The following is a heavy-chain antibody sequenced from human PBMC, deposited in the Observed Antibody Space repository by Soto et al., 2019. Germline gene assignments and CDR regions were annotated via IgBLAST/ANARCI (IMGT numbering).Heavy chain of an antibody. Sequence: GGSLRLSCAASGFTFDDYAMHWVRQAPGKGLEWVSSISSSSSYIYYADSVKGRFTISRDNAKNSLYLQMNSLRAEDTAVYYCARVLLRGGSYYFDYWGQGTLVTVSS. J-gene: IGHJ4*02. CDR2: ISSSSSYI. D-gene: IGHD1-26*01. CDR3: ARVLLRGGSYYFDY. V-gene: IGHV3-21*01. CDR1: GFTFDDYA.